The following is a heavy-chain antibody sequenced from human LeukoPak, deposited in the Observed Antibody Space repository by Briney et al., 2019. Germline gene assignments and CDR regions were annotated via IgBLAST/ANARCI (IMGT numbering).Heavy chain of an antibody. CDR3: ARDVRGIAAADPLD. Sequence: PSETLSLTCTVSGGSISGTSYYWGWIHQPPGKGLEWIGSIYYSGSTYYNPSLKSRVTISVDTSKNQFSLKLSSVTAADTAVYYCARDVRGIAAADPLDWGQGTLVTVSS. D-gene: IGHD6-13*01. CDR2: IYYSGST. J-gene: IGHJ4*02. V-gene: IGHV4-39*07. CDR1: GGSISGTSYY.